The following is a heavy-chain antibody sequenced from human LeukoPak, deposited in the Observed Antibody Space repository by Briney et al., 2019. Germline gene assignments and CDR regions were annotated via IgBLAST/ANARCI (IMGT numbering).Heavy chain of an antibody. V-gene: IGHV3-21*01. CDR2: ISSSSSYI. D-gene: IGHD6-13*01. Sequence: PGGSLRISCAASGFTFSSYSMNWVRQAPGKGLEWVSSISSSSSYIYYADSVKGRFTISRDNATNSLYLQMNSLRAEDTAVYYCARLGSSSWDYYYYYMDVWGKGTTVTVSS. CDR1: GFTFSSYS. J-gene: IGHJ6*03. CDR3: ARLGSSSWDYYYYYMDV.